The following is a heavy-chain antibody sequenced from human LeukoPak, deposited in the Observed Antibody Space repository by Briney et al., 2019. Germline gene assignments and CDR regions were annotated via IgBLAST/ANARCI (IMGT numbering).Heavy chain of an antibody. J-gene: IGHJ3*02. Sequence: SETLSLTCAVYGGSFSGYYWSWIRQPPGKGLEWIGEINHSGSTNYNPSLKSRVTISVDTSKNQFSLKLSSVTAADTAVYYCASVWVQNAFDIWGQGTMVTVSS. CDR2: INHSGST. CDR3: ASVWVQNAFDI. D-gene: IGHD1-1*01. CDR1: GGSFSGYY. V-gene: IGHV4-34*01.